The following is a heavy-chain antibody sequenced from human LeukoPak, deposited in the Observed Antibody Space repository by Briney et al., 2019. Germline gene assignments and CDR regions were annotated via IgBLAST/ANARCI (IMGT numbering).Heavy chain of an antibody. V-gene: IGHV4-59*01. J-gene: IGHJ3*02. D-gene: IGHD2-15*01. CDR2: IYYSGST. Sequence: SETLSLTCTVSGGSISSYYWSWIRQPPGKGREWIGYIYYSGSTNYNPSLKSRVRTSVDTSKKQFSLKLSSVTAADTAVYYCARAPRGVVVKSDAFDIWGQGTMVTVSS. CDR1: GGSISSYY. CDR3: ARAPRGVVVKSDAFDI.